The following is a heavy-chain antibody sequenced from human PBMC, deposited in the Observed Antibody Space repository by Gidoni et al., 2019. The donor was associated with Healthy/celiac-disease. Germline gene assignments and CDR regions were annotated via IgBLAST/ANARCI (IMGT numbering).Heavy chain of an antibody. D-gene: IGHD1-1*01. J-gene: IGHJ6*02. Sequence: QVQLVQSGAEVKKPGASVKVSCKASGYTFTSYDINWVRQATGQGLEWMGWMNPNSGNTGYAQKFQGRVTMTRNTSISTAYMELSSLRSEDTAVYYCARVLFHYRYPQYGMDVWGQGTTVTVSS. CDR2: MNPNSGNT. CDR1: GYTFTSYD. CDR3: ARVLFHYRYPQYGMDV. V-gene: IGHV1-8*01.